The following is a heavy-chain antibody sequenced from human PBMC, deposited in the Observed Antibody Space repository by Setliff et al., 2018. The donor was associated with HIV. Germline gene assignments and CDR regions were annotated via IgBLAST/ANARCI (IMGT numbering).Heavy chain of an antibody. D-gene: IGHD3-10*01. CDR3: ARVSYYGSFYYNYYMDV. CDR2: VYYNGIT. Sequence: KPSETLSLTCTVSGASISGHYWTWIRQPPGKGLEWIGYVYYNGITNYNPSLKSRVTISLDTSNSQFSLKLSSLTAADTAVYYCARVSYYGSFYYNYYMDVWGKGTTVTVSS. V-gene: IGHV4-59*11. CDR1: GASISGHY. J-gene: IGHJ6*03.